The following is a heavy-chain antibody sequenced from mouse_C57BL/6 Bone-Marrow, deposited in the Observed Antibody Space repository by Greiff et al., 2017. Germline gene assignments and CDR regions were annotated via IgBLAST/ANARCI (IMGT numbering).Heavy chain of an antibody. CDR3: ARGWGSIFDY. J-gene: IGHJ2*01. Sequence: QAQLKQSGAELARPGASVKLSCKASGYTFTSYGISWVKQRTGQGLEWIGEIYPRSGNTSYNEKFKGKATLTADKSSSTAYMELRSLTSEDSAVYFCARGWGSIFDYWGQGTTLTVSS. D-gene: IGHD1-1*01. V-gene: IGHV1-81*01. CDR2: IYPRSGNT. CDR1: GYTFTSYG.